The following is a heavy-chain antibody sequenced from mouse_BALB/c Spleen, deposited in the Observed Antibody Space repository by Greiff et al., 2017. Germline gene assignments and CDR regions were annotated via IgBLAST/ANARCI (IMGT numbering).Heavy chain of an antibody. CDR2: INPSTGYT. J-gene: IGHJ2*01. V-gene: IGHV1-7*01. Sequence: QVQLQQSGAELAKPGASVKMSCKASGYTFTSYWMHWVKQRPGQGLEWIGYINPSTGYTEYNQKFKDKATLTADKSSSTAYMQLSSLTSEDSAVYYCARSHFITTVVAPDYWGQGTTLTVSS. D-gene: IGHD1-1*01. CDR1: GYTFTSYW. CDR3: ARSHFITTVVAPDY.